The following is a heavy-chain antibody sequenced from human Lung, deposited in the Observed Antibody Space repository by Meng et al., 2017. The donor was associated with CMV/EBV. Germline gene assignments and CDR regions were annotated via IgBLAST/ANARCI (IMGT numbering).Heavy chain of an antibody. J-gene: IGHJ4*02. Sequence: KASGGTFSSYAIRWVRQAPGQGLEWMGGIIPIFGTANYAQKFQGRVTITTDESTSTAYMELSSLRSEDTAVYYCATYYYGSGSHGGDWGQGTLVTVSS. CDR3: ATYYYGSGSHGGD. V-gene: IGHV1-69*05. CDR1: GGTFSSYA. D-gene: IGHD3-10*01. CDR2: IIPIFGTA.